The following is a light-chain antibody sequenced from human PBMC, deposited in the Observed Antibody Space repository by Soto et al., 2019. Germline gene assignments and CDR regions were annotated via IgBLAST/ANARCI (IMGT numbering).Light chain of an antibody. CDR1: QSVSSK. Sequence: EIVMTQSPATVSVSPGERATLSCRASQSVSSKLAWYQQKPGQPPRLLIYDASARVTGVPARFSGSGSGTEFILTISSLQSEDFAVYYCQQYNDWPPYTFGQGTKLDMK. J-gene: IGKJ2*01. CDR2: DAS. V-gene: IGKV3-15*01. CDR3: QQYNDWPPYT.